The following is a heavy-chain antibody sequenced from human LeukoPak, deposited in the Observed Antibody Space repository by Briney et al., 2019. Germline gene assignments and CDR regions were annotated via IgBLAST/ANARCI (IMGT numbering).Heavy chain of an antibody. D-gene: IGHD3-22*01. J-gene: IGHJ4*02. CDR1: GGSFSGYY. Sequence: SETLSLTCAVYGGSFSGYYWSWIRQPPGKGLEWIGEINHSGGTNYNPSLKSRVTISVDTSKNQFSLKLSSVTAADTAVYYCARGKGITMIVARYYFDYWGQGTLVTVSS. CDR3: ARGKGITMIVARYYFDY. CDR2: INHSGGT. V-gene: IGHV4-34*01.